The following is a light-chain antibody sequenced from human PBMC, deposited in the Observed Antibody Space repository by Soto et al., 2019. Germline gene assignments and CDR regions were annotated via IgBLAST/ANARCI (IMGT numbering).Light chain of an antibody. J-gene: IGLJ2*01. Sequence: QSVLTQPASVSGSPGQSITISCTGTSSDVGSYNLVSWYQQHPGKAPKLMIFEGSKRPSGVSNRFSGSKSGNTASLTISGLQAEDEADYYCCSYAGIGTFDVVFGGGTQLTVL. V-gene: IGLV2-23*03. CDR3: CSYAGIGTFDVV. CDR1: SSDVGSYNL. CDR2: EGS.